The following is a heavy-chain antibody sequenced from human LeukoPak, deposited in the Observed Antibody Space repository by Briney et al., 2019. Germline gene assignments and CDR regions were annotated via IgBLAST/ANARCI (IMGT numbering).Heavy chain of an antibody. CDR1: LCIINHHN. J-gene: IGHJ6*04. V-gene: IGHV4-59*11. CDR2: IHYTGTT. Sequence: SETLSLTCTCSLCIINHHNWTSIQQPPGKGLEWVACIHYTGTTDYYPSVRSRATISVDPSKNHFSLNLRSVTAADPAIYYCDRGHFGMYAWGEGTTVTVSS. CDR3: DRGHFGMYA.